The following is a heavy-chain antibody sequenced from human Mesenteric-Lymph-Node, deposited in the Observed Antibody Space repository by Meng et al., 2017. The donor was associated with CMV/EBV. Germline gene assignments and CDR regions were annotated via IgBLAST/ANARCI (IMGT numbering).Heavy chain of an antibody. V-gene: IGHV3-7*01. CDR2: IKQDGSEK. CDR1: GFTFSSYW. J-gene: IGHJ6*02. CDR3: ARVTYCGGDCYPYYYYGMDV. Sequence: GGSLRLSCAASGFTFSSYWMSWVRQAPGKGLEWVANIKQDGSEKYYVDSVKGRFTISRDNAKNSLYLQMNSLRAEDTAVYYCARVTYCGGDCYPYYYYGMDVWGQGTTVTVSS. D-gene: IGHD2-21*01.